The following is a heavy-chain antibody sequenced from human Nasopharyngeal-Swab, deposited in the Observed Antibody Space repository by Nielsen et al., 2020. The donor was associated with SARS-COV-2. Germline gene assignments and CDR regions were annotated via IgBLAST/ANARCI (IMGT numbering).Heavy chain of an antibody. D-gene: IGHD1-26*01. CDR2: ISYDGSNK. V-gene: IGHV3-30-3*01. J-gene: IGHJ4*02. CDR1: GFTFSSYA. CDR3: ARPYSGSYWSYFDY. Sequence: GGSLRLSCAASGFTFSSYAMHWVRQAPGKGLEWVAVISYDGSNKYYADSVKGQFTISRDNSKNTLYLQMNSLRAEDTAVYYCARPYSGSYWSYFDYWGQGTLVTVSS.